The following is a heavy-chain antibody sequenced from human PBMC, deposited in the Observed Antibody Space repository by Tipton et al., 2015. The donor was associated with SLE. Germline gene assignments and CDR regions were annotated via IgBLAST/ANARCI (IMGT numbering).Heavy chain of an antibody. J-gene: IGHJ3*02. CDR1: GGSISSYY. D-gene: IGHD4-11*01. CDR2: IYYSGST. V-gene: IGHV4-59*01. CDR3: ARDDSIYAFDI. Sequence: LRLSCTVSGGSISSYYWSWIRQPPGKGLEWIGYIYYSGSTNYNPSLKSRVTISVDTSKNQFSLKLSSVTAADTAVYYCARDDSIYAFDIWGQGTMVTVSS.